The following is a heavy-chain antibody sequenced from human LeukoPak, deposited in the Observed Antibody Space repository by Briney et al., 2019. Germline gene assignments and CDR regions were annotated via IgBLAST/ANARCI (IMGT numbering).Heavy chain of an antibody. D-gene: IGHD1-26*01. Sequence: GGSLRLSCAGSGFTFSSYSMNWARQAPGKGLEWVSSISSSSTYIYYADSVKGRFTISRDSSKNTLFLHMNTLRAEDTAIYYCAKDRTVGASYWYFDLWGRGTLVTVSS. CDR3: AKDRTVGASYWYFDL. J-gene: IGHJ2*01. V-gene: IGHV3-21*04. CDR2: ISSSSTYI. CDR1: GFTFSSYS.